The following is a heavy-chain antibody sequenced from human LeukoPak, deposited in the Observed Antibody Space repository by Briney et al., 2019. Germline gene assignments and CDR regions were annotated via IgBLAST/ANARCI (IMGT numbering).Heavy chain of an antibody. D-gene: IGHD3-10*01. CDR1: GFTFSSYE. CDR3: ARLWFGRPGYYYGMDV. CDR2: ISSSSSYI. J-gene: IGHJ6*02. V-gene: IGHV3-21*01. Sequence: PGGSLRLSCAASGFTFSSYEMNWVRQAPGKGLEWVSSISSSSSYIYYADSVKGRFTISRDNAKNSLYLQMNSLRAEDTAVYYCARLWFGRPGYYYGMDVWGQGTTVTVFS.